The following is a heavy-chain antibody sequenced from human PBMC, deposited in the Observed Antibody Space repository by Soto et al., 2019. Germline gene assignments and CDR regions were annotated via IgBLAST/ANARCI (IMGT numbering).Heavy chain of an antibody. V-gene: IGHV3-30-3*01. Sequence: QVQLVESGGGVGQPGRSLRLSCAASGFTFSSYAMHWVRQAPGKGLEWVAVISYDGSNKYYADSVKGRFTISRDNSKNTLYLQMNSLRAEYTAVYYCARDRADILTGASWGLLAYWGQGTLVTVSS. CDR2: ISYDGSNK. J-gene: IGHJ4*02. D-gene: IGHD3-9*01. CDR1: GFTFSSYA. CDR3: ARDRADILTGASWGLLAY.